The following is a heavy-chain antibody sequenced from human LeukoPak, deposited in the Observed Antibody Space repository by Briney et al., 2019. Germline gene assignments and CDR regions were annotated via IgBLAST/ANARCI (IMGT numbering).Heavy chain of an antibody. CDR2: FDPEDGET. Sequence: ASVKVSCKVSGYTLTELSMHWVRQAPGKGLEWMGGFDPEDGETIYAQKFQGRVTMTEDTSTDTAYMELSSLRSEDTAVYYCATVGVYCSGGSCYSELDRFDYWGQGTLVTVSS. CDR1: GYTLTELS. D-gene: IGHD2-15*01. V-gene: IGHV1-24*01. CDR3: ATVGVYCSGGSCYSELDRFDY. J-gene: IGHJ4*02.